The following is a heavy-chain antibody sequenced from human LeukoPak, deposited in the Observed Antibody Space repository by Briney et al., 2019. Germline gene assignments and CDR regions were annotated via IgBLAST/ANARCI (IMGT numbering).Heavy chain of an antibody. CDR1: GYIFTGYY. CDR2: INPNSGGT. Sequence: ASVKVSCRASGYIFTGYYIHWVRQAPGQGLEWMGWINPNSGGTDYAQKFQGRVIMTRDTSITTAYMELNSLISDDTAVYYCARGLAIFGVVIPTFFDSWGREPWSPSPQ. J-gene: IGHJ4*02. V-gene: IGHV1-2*02. CDR3: ARGLAIFGVVIPTFFDS. D-gene: IGHD3-3*01.